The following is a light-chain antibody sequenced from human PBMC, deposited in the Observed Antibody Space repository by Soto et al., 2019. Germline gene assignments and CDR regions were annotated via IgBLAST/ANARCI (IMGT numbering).Light chain of an antibody. CDR1: SSDVGGYNY. Sequence: QSALTQPRSVSGSPGQSVTISCTGTSSDVGGYNYVSWYQQHPGKAPKLMIYDVSKRPSGVPDRFSGSKSGNTASLTISGLQAEDEADYDCCSYAGSYASDYGFGTGTKLTVL. J-gene: IGLJ1*01. V-gene: IGLV2-11*01. CDR3: CSYAGSYASDYG. CDR2: DVS.